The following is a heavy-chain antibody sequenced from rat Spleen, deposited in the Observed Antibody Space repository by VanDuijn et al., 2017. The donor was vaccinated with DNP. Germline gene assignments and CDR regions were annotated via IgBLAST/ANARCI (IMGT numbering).Heavy chain of an antibody. D-gene: IGHD1-10*01. CDR1: GFSLTSFH. Sequence: QVQLKESGPGLLQPSQTLSLTCTVSGFSLTSFHIHWFRQPPGKGLEWMGRMKTGGDTDFPSALKSRLSLSRDTSKSQVFLQMDSLQTEDTAMYFCARNYNHYGYFDYWGQGVMVTVSS. CDR2: MKTGGDT. V-gene: IGHV2-27*01. J-gene: IGHJ2*01. CDR3: ARNYNHYGYFDY.